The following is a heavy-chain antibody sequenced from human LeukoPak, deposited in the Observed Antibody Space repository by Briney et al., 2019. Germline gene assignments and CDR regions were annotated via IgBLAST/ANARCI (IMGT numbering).Heavy chain of an antibody. J-gene: IGHJ4*02. CDR1: GGSITTYY. D-gene: IGHD3-16*01. CDR3: ARAQLGGPVDY. CDR2: SNHGGTT. Sequence: SETLSLTCTVSGGSITTYYWSWIRQPPGKGLEWIGESNHGGTTNYNPSLKSRVTISVDTSKNQFSLKLNSVTAADTAVYYCARAQLGGPVDYWGRGTLVTVSS. V-gene: IGHV4-34*01.